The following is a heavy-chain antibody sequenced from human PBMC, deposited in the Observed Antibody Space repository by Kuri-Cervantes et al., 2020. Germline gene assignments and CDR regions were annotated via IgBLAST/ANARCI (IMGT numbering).Heavy chain of an antibody. CDR2: INPSGGST. J-gene: IGHJ6*02. CDR3: ARAGSSPRDYYCYYGMDV. V-gene: IGHV1-46*01. D-gene: IGHD6-6*01. CDR1: GYTFTSYY. Sequence: ASVKVSCKASGYTFTSYYMHWVRQAPGQGLEWMGIINPSGGSTSYAQKFQGRVTMTRNTSISTAYMELSSLRSEDTAVYYCARAGSSPRDYYCYYGMDVWGQGTTVTVSS.